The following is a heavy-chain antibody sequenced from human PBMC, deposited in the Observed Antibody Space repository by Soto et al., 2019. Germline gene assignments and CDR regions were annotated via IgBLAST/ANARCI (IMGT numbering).Heavy chain of an antibody. CDR3: SLDPDGARPLDY. J-gene: IGHJ4*02. CDR2: INPASTYI. Sequence: EVQLVESGGGLVKPGGSLRLSCAASGFTFNVYSLNWVRQAPGKGLEWISSINPASTYIYYADSVEGRFTISRDNTKNSVYLQMNSLRAEDTAVYFCSLDPDGARPLDYWGQGTLVTVSS. CDR1: GFTFNVYS. D-gene: IGHD3-10*01. V-gene: IGHV3-21*01.